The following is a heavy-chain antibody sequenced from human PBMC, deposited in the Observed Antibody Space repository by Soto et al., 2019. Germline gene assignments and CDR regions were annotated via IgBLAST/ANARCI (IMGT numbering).Heavy chain of an antibody. CDR3: AREGDYDISGNYRNWFDP. CDR1: GGSMSSYS. D-gene: IGHD3-22*01. CDR2: VHSSRST. V-gene: IGHV4-4*07. Sequence: SETLSLTRAVSGGSMSSYSWSWLRQPAGKGLEWIGRVHSSRSTNYNPSLKSRVTMSVDTSKNQFALQLSSVTAAETAVYYCAREGDYDISGNYRNWFDPWGQGTLVTVS. J-gene: IGHJ5*02.